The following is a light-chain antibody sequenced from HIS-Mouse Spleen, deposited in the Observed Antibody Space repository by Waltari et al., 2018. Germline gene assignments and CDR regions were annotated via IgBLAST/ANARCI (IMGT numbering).Light chain of an antibody. CDR1: SSDVGSYNL. CDR3: CSYAGSSTWV. CDR2: ECS. V-gene: IGLV2-23*01. J-gene: IGLJ3*02. Sequence: QSALTQPASVSGSPGQSITISCTGTSSDVGSYNLVSWYQQHPGKAPKPMIYECSKRLSGVSNRFSGSKSGNTASLTISGLQAEDEADDYCCSYAGSSTWVFGGGTKLTVL.